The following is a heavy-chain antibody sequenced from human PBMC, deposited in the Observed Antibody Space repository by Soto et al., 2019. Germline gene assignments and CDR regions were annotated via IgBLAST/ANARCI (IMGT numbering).Heavy chain of an antibody. CDR3: AREGGIVGATTVDY. D-gene: IGHD1-26*01. J-gene: IGHJ4*02. CDR1: GGSISSGDYY. CDR2: IYYSGST. V-gene: IGHV4-30-4*01. Sequence: PSETLSLTCTVSGGSISSGDYYWSWIRQPPGKGLEWIGYIYYSGSTYYNPSLKSRVTISVDTSKNQFSLKLSSVTAADTAVYYCAREGGIVGATTVDYWGQGTLVTFSS.